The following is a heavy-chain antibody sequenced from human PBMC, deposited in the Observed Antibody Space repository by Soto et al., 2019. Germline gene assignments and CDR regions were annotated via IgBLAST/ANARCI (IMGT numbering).Heavy chain of an antibody. CDR3: AKVEERLDLTLHYDS. J-gene: IGHJ4*02. CDR1: GLTFSSYA. CDR2: ISYDGPNQ. D-gene: IGHD3-3*01. V-gene: IGHV3-30*18. Sequence: QVQLVESGGGVVQPGRSLRLSCAASGLTFSSYAMHWVRQAPGKGLEWVAAISYDGPNQYYGDSVKGRFTISRDNSRNMLYLQMDSLRDEDTALYYCAKVEERLDLTLHYDSRRQGTLVTVSS.